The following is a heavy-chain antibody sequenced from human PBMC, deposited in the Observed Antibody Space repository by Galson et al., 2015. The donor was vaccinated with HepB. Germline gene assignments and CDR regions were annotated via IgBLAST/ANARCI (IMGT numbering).Heavy chain of an antibody. V-gene: IGHV3-7*03. Sequence: SLRLSCAASGFTFSSYWMSWVRQAPGKGLEWVANIKQDGSEKYYVDSVKGRFTISRDNAKNSLYLQMNSLRAEDTAVYYCAVSGRTAGTLFDYWGQGTLVTVSS. J-gene: IGHJ4*02. CDR2: IKQDGSEK. CDR3: AVSGRTAGTLFDY. D-gene: IGHD6-13*01. CDR1: GFTFSSYW.